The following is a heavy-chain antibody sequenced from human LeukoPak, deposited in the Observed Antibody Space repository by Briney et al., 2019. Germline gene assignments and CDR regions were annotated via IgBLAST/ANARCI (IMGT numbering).Heavy chain of an antibody. D-gene: IGHD3-16*02. CDR2: ISACNGNT. J-gene: IGHJ4*02. CDR1: GYTFTSYG. V-gene: IGHV1-18*01. Sequence: GASVKVSCKASGYTFTSYGISWVRQAPGQGLEWMGWISACNGNTNYAQKLQGRVTMTTDTSTSTAYMELRSLRSDDTAVYYCARDRVYDYVWGSYRPLDYWGQGTLVTVSS. CDR3: ARDRVYDYVWGSYRPLDY.